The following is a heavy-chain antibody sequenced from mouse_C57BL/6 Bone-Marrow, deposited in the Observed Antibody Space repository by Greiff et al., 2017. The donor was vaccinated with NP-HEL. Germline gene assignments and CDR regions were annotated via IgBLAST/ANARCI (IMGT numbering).Heavy chain of an antibody. CDR1: GYSFTSYY. D-gene: IGHD2-3*01. CDR2: IYPGSGNT. Sequence: QVQLKESGPELVKPGASVKISCKASGYSFTSYYIHWVKQRPGQGLEWIGWIYPGSGNTKYNEKFKGKATLTADTSSSTAYMQLSSLTSEDSAVYYCATWLLRYWGQGTTLTVSS. CDR3: ATWLLRY. V-gene: IGHV1-66*01. J-gene: IGHJ2*01.